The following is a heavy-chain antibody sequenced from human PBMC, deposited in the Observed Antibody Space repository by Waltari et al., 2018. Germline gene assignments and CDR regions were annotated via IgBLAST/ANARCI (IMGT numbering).Heavy chain of an antibody. J-gene: IGHJ3*02. CDR1: GFTFTNHG. Sequence: QVQLVESGGGVVQSGRSLRLSCVGSGFTFTNHGMNWVRQAPGKGVGWVAVIWDDGSNKNYVESVKGRFTISRDKSKNTMYLEMNRLRAEDTVVYFCARGDGGSGLGASDIWGQGTMVTVSS. V-gene: IGHV3-33*01. CDR2: IWDDGSNK. D-gene: IGHD3-3*01. CDR3: ARGDGGSGLGASDI.